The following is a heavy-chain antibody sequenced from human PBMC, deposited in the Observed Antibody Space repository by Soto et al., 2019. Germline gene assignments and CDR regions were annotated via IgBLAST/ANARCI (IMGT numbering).Heavy chain of an antibody. CDR2: IIPIFGTA. V-gene: IGHV1-69*13. J-gene: IGHJ6*02. CDR3: AREELDGSASYGMDV. D-gene: IGHD3-10*01. Sequence: ASVKVSCKASGGTFSSYAISWVRQAPGQGLEWMGGIIPIFGTANYAQKFQGRVTITADESTSTAHMELSSLRSEDTAVYYCAREELDGSASYGMDVWGQGTTVTVSS. CDR1: GGTFSSYA.